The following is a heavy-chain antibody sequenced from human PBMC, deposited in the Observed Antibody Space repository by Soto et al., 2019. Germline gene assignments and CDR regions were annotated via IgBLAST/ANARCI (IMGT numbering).Heavy chain of an antibody. D-gene: IGHD6-19*01. CDR2: ISGSGGST. J-gene: IGHJ5*02. V-gene: IGHV3-23*01. CDR3: AKEMSSSGGGPFNWFDP. CDR1: GFTFSSYA. Sequence: PGGSLRLSCAASGFTFSSYAMSWVRQAPGKGLEWVSAISGSGGSTYYADSVKGRFTISRDNSKNTLYLQMNSLRAEDTAVYYCAKEMSSSGGGPFNWFDPWGQGTLVTVSS.